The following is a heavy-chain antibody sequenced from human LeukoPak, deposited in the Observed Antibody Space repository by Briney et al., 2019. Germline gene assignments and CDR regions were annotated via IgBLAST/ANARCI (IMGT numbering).Heavy chain of an antibody. CDR2: INQGGGVK. Sequence: GGSLRLSCAASGFTFSSYAMSWVRQAPGKGLEGVANINQGGGVKYYVDSVKGRFTISRDDTESSLYVQMNSLRDEDTAVYYCARFGYSGWNLENWGQGTLVTVSS. J-gene: IGHJ4*02. CDR3: ARFGYSGWNLEN. D-gene: IGHD5-12*01. V-gene: IGHV3-7*02. CDR1: GFTFSSYA.